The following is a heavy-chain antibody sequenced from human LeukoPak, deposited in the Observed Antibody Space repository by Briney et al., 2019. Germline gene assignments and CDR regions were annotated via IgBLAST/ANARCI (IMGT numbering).Heavy chain of an antibody. CDR2: IRGRSSTI. CDR1: GFTFHFYS. V-gene: IGHV3-48*02. J-gene: IGHJ4*02. CDR3: ARGEDY. Sequence: GGSLRLSCAASGFTFHFYSMTWVRQAPGKGEGSVLYIRGRSSTIYYTDSVKGRFPVSKDNAKNSLNRQMNSLRDEDTAVYYCARGEDYWGQGTLVTVSS.